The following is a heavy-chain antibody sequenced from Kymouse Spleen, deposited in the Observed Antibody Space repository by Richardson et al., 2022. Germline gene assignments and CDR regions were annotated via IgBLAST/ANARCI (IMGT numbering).Heavy chain of an antibody. D-gene: IGHD1-7*01. CDR3: ARDRGWNYPFDY. V-gene: IGHV4-59*01. Sequence: QVQLQESGPGLVKPSETLSLTCTVSGGSISSYYWSWIRQPPGKGLEWIGYIYYSGSTNYNPSLKSRVTISVDTSKNQFSLKLSSVTAADTAVYYCARDRGWNYPFDYWGQGTLVTVSS. CDR2: IYYSGST. CDR1: GGSISSYY. J-gene: IGHJ4*02.